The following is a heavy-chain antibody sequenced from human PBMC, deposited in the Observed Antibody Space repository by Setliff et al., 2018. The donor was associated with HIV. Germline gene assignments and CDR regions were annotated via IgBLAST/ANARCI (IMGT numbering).Heavy chain of an antibody. CDR1: GGAIINYD. D-gene: IGHD5-12*01. V-gene: IGHV4-4*07. J-gene: IGHJ4*02. CDR2: IFGSGVT. CDR3: ARDNHGFPVD. Sequence: SETLSLTCNVSGGAIINYDWTWVRQPAGKGLEWIGRIFGSGVTNYNTSLESRVTMSLDTSRNRLSLRLRSVTAADTAVYYCARDNHGFPVDWGRGTLVTVSS.